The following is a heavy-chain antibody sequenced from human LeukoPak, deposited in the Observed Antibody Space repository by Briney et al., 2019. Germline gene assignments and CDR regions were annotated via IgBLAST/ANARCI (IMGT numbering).Heavy chain of an antibody. CDR1: GVSITSDY. D-gene: IGHD3/OR15-3a*01. V-gene: IGHV4-59*01. Sequence: SETLSLTCTVSGVSITSDYWSWLRQPPGKGLEFLAYISYTETTNYNPSLKSRATISIDTSKNQFSLILNSVTAADTAIYYCARLEKVDFMTYHYFPFWGRGTLVTVSS. J-gene: IGHJ2*01. CDR2: ISYTETT. CDR3: ARLEKVDFMTYHYFPF.